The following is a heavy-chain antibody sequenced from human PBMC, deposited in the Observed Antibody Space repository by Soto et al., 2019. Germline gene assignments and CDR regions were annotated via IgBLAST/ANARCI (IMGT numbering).Heavy chain of an antibody. CDR2: ISSNSGGST. CDR1: GFTFSSYS. CDR3: ASGAVEMAH. J-gene: IGHJ4*02. V-gene: IGHV3-23*04. D-gene: IGHD2-15*01. Sequence: EVQLVESGGGLVKPGGSLTLSCAASGFTFSSYSMNWVRQAPGKGLEWVSSISSNSGGSTYFADSVKGRFTISRDNSKNTLYLQMNSLRAEDTAVYYCASGAVEMAHWGQGTLVTVSS.